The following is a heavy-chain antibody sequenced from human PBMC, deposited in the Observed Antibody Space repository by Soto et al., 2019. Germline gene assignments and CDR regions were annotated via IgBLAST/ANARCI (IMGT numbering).Heavy chain of an antibody. V-gene: IGHV4-61*08. J-gene: IGHJ6*02. CDR3: ARAGAAARHYYYGMDV. CDR1: GGSISGGGYY. CDR2: INYSGST. Sequence: PSETLSLTCTVWGGSISGGGYYWSCIRKPPWKGLEWILDINYSGSTNYNPSLQSRVTISVDTSKNQFSLKLSSVTAADTPVYYCARAGAAARHYYYGMDVWRQGTTVTVSS. D-gene: IGHD6-13*01.